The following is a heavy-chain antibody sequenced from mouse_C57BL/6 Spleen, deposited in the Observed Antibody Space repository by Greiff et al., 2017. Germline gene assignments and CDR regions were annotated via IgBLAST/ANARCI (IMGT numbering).Heavy chain of an antibody. D-gene: IGHD2-4*01. CDR1: GFTFSDYG. CDR3: ARPIHYDYDEGFAY. V-gene: IGHV5-17*01. Sequence: EVHLVASGGGLVKPGGSLKLSCAASGFTFSDYGMHWVRQAPEKGLEWVAYISSGSSTIYYADTVKGRFTISRDNAKNTLFLQMTSLRSEDTAMYYCARPIHYDYDEGFAYWGQGTLVTVSA. J-gene: IGHJ3*01. CDR2: ISSGSSTI.